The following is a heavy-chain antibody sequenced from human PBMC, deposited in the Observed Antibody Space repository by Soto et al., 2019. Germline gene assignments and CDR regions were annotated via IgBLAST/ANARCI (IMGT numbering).Heavy chain of an antibody. Sequence: SETLSLTSAVYGGSFTSYLWSWIRQPPGKGLEWIGEIIHSGSTNYNPSLKSRVTISVNTSKNQISLKLNSVTAADTAVYFCARGTSLDTSVWDDGVDIWGEVSMV. CDR2: IIHSGST. D-gene: IGHD2-2*01. J-gene: IGHJ3*02. CDR1: GGSFTSYL. CDR3: ARGTSLDTSVWDDGVDI. V-gene: IGHV4-34*01.